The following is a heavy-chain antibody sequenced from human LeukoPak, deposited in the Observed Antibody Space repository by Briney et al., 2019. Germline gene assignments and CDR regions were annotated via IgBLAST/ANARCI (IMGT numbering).Heavy chain of an antibody. V-gene: IGHV4-34*01. D-gene: IGHD2-15*01. CDR1: GGSFSGYY. J-gene: IGHJ4*02. CDR3: ARLCSGGSCYGYYYFDY. Sequence: SETLSLTCAVYGGSFSGYYWSWIRLPPGKGLEWIGEINHSGSTNYNPSLKSRVTISVDTSKNQFPLKLSSVTAADTAVYYCARLCSGGSCYGYYYFDYWGQGTLVTVSS. CDR2: INHSGST.